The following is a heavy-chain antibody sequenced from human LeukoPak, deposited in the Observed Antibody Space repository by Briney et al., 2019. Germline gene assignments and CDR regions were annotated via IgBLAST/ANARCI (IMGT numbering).Heavy chain of an antibody. CDR3: VRDSGDSY. V-gene: IGHV1-18*01. CDR1: GYIFTSFG. Sequence: ASVQVSCKASGYIFTSFGISWVRQAPGQGLEWMGWISAYSGRTNYAQDLQGRVTMTTDTSTSTAYMELRSLRSDDTAVYYCVRDSGDSYWGQGTLVTVSS. J-gene: IGHJ4*02. D-gene: IGHD2-21*01. CDR2: ISAYSGRT.